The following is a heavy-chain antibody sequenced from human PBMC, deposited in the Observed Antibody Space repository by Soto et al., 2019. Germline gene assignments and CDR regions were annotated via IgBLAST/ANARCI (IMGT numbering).Heavy chain of an antibody. J-gene: IGHJ4*02. V-gene: IGHV1-69*06. CDR1: GGTFSSYA. Sequence: GASVKVSCKASGGTFSSYAISWVRQAPGQGLEWMGGIIPIFGTANYAQKFQGRVTITADKSTSTAYMELSSLRSEDTAVYYCARDNGLGPPNYWGQGTLVTVSS. CDR3: ARDNGLGPPNY. CDR2: IIPIFGTA. D-gene: IGHD3-16*01.